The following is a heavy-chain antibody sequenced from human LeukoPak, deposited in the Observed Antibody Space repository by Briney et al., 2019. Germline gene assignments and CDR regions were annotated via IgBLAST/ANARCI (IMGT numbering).Heavy chain of an antibody. CDR2: ISYDGSNK. CDR3: AKDSHVWDWNYVLGY. J-gene: IGHJ4*02. CDR1: GFTFSSYG. D-gene: IGHD1-7*01. V-gene: IGHV3-30*18. Sequence: GGSLRLSCAASGFTFSSYGMHWVRQAPGEGLEWVAVISYDGSNKYYADSVKGRFTISRDNSKNTLYLQMNSLRAEDTAVYYCAKDSHVWDWNYVLGYWGQGTLVTVSS.